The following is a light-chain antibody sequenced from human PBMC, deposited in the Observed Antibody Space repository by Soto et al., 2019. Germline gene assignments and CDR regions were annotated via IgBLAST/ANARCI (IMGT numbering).Light chain of an antibody. J-gene: IGLJ1*01. Sequence: QSALTRPASVSGYPGQSITISCSGTSIDVGGYNYVSWYQQHPGKAPKVMIYDVSNRPSGVSNRCSGSKSGNTASLTISGLQAEDEADYYCSSYTSSRTYVFGTGTKVTVL. CDR1: SIDVGGYNY. CDR2: DVS. CDR3: SSYTSSRTYV. V-gene: IGLV2-14*01.